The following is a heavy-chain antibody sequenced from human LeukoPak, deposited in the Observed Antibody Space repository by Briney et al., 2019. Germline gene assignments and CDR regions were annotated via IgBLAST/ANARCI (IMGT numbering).Heavy chain of an antibody. CDR2: ISSGGITI. CDR1: GFTFSTYT. D-gene: IGHD4-17*01. V-gene: IGHV3-48*04. J-gene: IGHJ4*02. CDR3: ARDFDYGDYIDF. Sequence: PGGSLRLSCAASGFTFSTYTFNWVRHAPGKGLEWLSYISSGGITIFYADSVKGRFTIARDNAKNSLYLHMNSLKAEDTAVYYCARDFDYGDYIDFWGQGTLVTVSS.